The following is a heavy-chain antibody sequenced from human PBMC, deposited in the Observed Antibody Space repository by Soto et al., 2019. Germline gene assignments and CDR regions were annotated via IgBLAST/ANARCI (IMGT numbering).Heavy chain of an antibody. Sequence: EVQLVESGGGFVQPGGSLRLSCAASGFTFSSYSMNWVRQAPGKGLEWVSYITSSSRTIYYADSVKGRFTISRDNAKNSLYLQMNSLRDEDTAVYYCACGYSYGYCLDYWGQGTLVTVS. CDR3: ACGYSYGYCLDY. V-gene: IGHV3-48*02. J-gene: IGHJ4*02. D-gene: IGHD5-18*01. CDR1: GFTFSSYS. CDR2: ITSSSRTI.